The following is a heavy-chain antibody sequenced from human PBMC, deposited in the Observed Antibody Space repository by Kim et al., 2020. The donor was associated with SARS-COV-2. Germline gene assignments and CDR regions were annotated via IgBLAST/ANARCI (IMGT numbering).Heavy chain of an antibody. V-gene: IGHV3-23*01. D-gene: IGHD1-26*01. CDR2: GST. J-gene: IGHJ4*02. CDR3: AKGIVGASLV. Sequence: GSTYSADSVKGRFTISRYNSKNTLYLQMNSLRAEDTAVYYCAKGIVGASLVWGQGTLVTVSS.